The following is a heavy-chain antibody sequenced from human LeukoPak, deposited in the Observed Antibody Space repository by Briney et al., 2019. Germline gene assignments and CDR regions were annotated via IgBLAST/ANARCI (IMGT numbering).Heavy chain of an antibody. D-gene: IGHD2-15*01. Sequence: SETLSLTCTVSGGSISSYYWSWIRQPPGKGLEWIGYIYYSGSTNYNPSLKSRVTISVGTSKNQFSLKLSSVTAADTAVYYCAREGCSGGSCYSGGFDYWGQGTLVTVSS. CDR2: IYYSGST. CDR3: AREGCSGGSCYSGGFDY. V-gene: IGHV4-59*01. CDR1: GGSISSYY. J-gene: IGHJ4*02.